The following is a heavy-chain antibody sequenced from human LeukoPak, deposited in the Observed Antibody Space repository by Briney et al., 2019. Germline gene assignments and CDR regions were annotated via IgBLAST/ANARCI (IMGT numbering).Heavy chain of an antibody. CDR2: ITYDGSNK. J-gene: IGHJ4*02. Sequence: GGSLRLSCAASGFTFSSYGMHWVRQAPGKGLEWVAVITYDGSNKYYADSVKGRITISRDNSKNTLYLQMNSLKADDTAVYYCAKEAIGIARMTYHFDYWGQGTLVTVSS. D-gene: IGHD1-20*01. V-gene: IGHV3-30*18. CDR3: AKEAIGIARMTYHFDY. CDR1: GFTFSSYG.